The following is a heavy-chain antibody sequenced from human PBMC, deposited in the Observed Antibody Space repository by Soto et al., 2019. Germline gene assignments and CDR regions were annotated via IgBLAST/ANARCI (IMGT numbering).Heavy chain of an antibody. Sequence: PSETLSLTCAVYGGSFSGYYWSWIRQPPGKGLEWIGEINHSGSTNYNPSLKSRVTISVDTSKNQFSLKLSSVTAADTAVYYCARVKVEDIVVVVAATSGYFDYWGQGTLVTVSS. CDR1: GGSFSGYY. CDR2: INHSGST. CDR3: ARVKVEDIVVVVAATSGYFDY. J-gene: IGHJ4*02. D-gene: IGHD2-15*01. V-gene: IGHV4-34*01.